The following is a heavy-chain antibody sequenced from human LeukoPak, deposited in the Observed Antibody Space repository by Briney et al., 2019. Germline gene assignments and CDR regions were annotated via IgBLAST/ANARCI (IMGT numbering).Heavy chain of an antibody. Sequence: PSQTLSLTCTVSGGSISSGSYYWSWIRQPAGKGLEWIGRIYTSGSTNYNPSLKSRVTISVDTSKNQFSLKLSSVTAADTAVYYCARVGSSSWYGGWFDPWGQGTLVTVSS. J-gene: IGHJ5*02. CDR2: IYTSGST. CDR1: GGSISSGSYY. CDR3: ARVGSSSWYGGWFDP. D-gene: IGHD6-13*01. V-gene: IGHV4-61*02.